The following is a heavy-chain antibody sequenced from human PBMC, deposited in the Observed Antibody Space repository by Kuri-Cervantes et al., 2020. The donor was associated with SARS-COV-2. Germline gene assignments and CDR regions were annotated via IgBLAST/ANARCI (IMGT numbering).Heavy chain of an antibody. V-gene: IGHV3-23*01. CDR2: ISGSGGST. D-gene: IGHD3-3*01. Sequence: GESLKISCAASGFTFSSYSMNWVRQAPGKGPEWVSAISGSGGSTYYADSVKGRFTISRDNSKNTLYLQVNSLRAEDTAVYYCAKLGGGDYDFWSGYSDYYYGMDVWDQGTTVTVSS. CDR3: AKLGGGDYDFWSGYSDYYYGMDV. CDR1: GFTFSSYS. J-gene: IGHJ6*02.